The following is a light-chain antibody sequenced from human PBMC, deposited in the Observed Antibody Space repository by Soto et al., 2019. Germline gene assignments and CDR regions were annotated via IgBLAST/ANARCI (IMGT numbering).Light chain of an antibody. V-gene: IGKV1-5*01. CDR3: QQYGSSRGT. CDR2: DAS. J-gene: IGKJ1*01. CDR1: QSISSW. Sequence: DIQMTQSPSTLSASVGDRVTITCRASQSISSWLAWYQQKPGKAPKFLIYDASSLERGVPSRFSGSGSGTEFTLTISSLQPDDFATYYCQQYGSSRGTFGQGTKVDIK.